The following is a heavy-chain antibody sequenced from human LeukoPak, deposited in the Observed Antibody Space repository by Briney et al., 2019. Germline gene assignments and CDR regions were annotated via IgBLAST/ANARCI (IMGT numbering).Heavy chain of an antibody. Sequence: GGSLRLSCAASGFTFDDYAMHWVRQPPGKGLEWVSLISWDGGSTYYADSVKGRFTISRDNSKNSLYLQMNSLRGEDTALYYCGKGGAGMATIPSPYYYYYMDVWGKGTTVTVSS. CDR1: GFTFDDYA. CDR2: ISWDGGST. V-gene: IGHV3-43D*03. D-gene: IGHD5-24*01. CDR3: GKGGAGMATIPSPYYYYYMDV. J-gene: IGHJ6*03.